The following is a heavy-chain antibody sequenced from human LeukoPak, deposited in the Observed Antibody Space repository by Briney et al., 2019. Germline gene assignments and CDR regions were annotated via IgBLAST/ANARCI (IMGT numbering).Heavy chain of an antibody. D-gene: IGHD2/OR15-2a*01. CDR2: IYYSGNT. V-gene: IGHV4-59*01. CDR1: GDSISKYY. CDR3: ARELKVGNTGYYLDY. J-gene: IGHJ4*02. Sequence: SETLSLTCTVSGDSISKYYWSWIRQPPGKGLVWTGYIYYSGNTNYNPSLKSRVTMSLDTSKNQFSLKLTSVTAADTALYYCARELKVGNTGYYLDYWGQGTLVTVSP.